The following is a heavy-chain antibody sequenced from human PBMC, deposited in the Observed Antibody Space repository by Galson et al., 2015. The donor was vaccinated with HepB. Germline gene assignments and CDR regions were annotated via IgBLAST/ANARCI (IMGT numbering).Heavy chain of an antibody. D-gene: IGHD3-3*01. J-gene: IGHJ3*02. CDR2: ISSSSYI. CDR1: GFTFSSYS. Sequence: SLRLSCAASGFTFSSYSMNWVRQAPGKGLEWVSSISSSSYIYYADSVKGRFTISRDNAKNSLYLQMNSLRAEDTAVYYCARPLLLEWLEKRACAFDIWGQGTMVTVSS. CDR3: ARPLLLEWLEKRACAFDI. V-gene: IGHV3-21*01.